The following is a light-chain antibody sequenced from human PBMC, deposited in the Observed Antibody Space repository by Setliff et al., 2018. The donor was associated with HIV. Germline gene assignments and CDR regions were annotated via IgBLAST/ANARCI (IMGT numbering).Light chain of an antibody. CDR3: CSYAGASIQYI. Sequence: QSALTQPASVSGSPGQSITISCTGTSSDIGTYNLVSWYQQHLGKAPKVIIYEVNKRPSGVSNRFSASKSGNTASLTISGLQAEDEAEYYCCSYAGASIQYIFGVGTRSPS. J-gene: IGLJ1*01. V-gene: IGLV2-23*02. CDR1: SSDIGTYNL. CDR2: EVN.